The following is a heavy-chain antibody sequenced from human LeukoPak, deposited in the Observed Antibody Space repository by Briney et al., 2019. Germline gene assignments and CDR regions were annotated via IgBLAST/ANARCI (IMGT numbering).Heavy chain of an antibody. V-gene: IGHV3-15*01. CDR1: GFSLTTHA. Sequence: GGSLRLSCEGSGFSLTTHAMYWVRQAPGKGLEWVGRIKSKTDGGTTDYAAPVKGRLTISRDDSKNTLYLQMNSLKTEDTAVYYCTPRGGATINSWGQGTLVTVSS. J-gene: IGHJ4*02. D-gene: IGHD1-26*01. CDR2: IKSKTDGGTT. CDR3: TPRGGATINS.